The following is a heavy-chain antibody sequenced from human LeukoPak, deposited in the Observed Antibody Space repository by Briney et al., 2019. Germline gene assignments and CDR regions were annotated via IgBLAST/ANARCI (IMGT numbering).Heavy chain of an antibody. J-gene: IGHJ4*02. V-gene: IGHV5-51*01. CDR1: GYNFTSYW. D-gene: IGHD5-18*01. CDR2: IYPGDSDT. CDR3: ARRPGRVGDTATYYFDY. Sequence: GESLKISCKGSGYNFTSYWIGWVRQMPGKGLEWMGIIYPGDSDTRYSPSFQGQVTISADKSISTAYLQWSSLKASDTAMYYCARRPGRVGDTATYYFDYWGQGTLVTVSS.